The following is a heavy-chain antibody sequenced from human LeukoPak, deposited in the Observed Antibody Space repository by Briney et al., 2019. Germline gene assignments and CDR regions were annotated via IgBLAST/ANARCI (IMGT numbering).Heavy chain of an antibody. CDR3: ARVCSSTSCPPDFYFFDN. V-gene: IGHV1-2*02. D-gene: IGHD2-2*01. J-gene: IGHJ4*02. CDR2: INPNSGVT. Sequence: ASVKVSCKASGYTFTGYYMHWVRQAPGQGLEWMGWINPNSGVTNYAQKFQDGVTMTRDTSISTAYMELSRLRSDDTAVYYCARVCSSTSCPPDFYFFDNWGQGTLVTVSS. CDR1: GYTFTGYY.